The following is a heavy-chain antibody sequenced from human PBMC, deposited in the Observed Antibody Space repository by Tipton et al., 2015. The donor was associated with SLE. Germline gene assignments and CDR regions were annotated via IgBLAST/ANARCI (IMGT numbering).Heavy chain of an antibody. CDR2: VPHSANT. J-gene: IGHJ2*01. CDR1: GGSFSGYY. V-gene: IGHV4-34*01. CDR3: ARRLMTMIVPTWHFNL. Sequence: LRLSCAVYGGSFSGYYWSWIRQPPGKGLEWIGEVPHSANTSYNPSLKSRVTISVDTSKNQFSLKLSSVTAADTAVYFCARRLMTMIVPTWHFNLWGRGTLVTVSS. D-gene: IGHD3-22*01.